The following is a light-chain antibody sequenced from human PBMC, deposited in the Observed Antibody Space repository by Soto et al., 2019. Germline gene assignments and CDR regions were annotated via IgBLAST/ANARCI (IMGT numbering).Light chain of an antibody. CDR2: GAY. Sequence: EIGMTQSPATLSVSPGERATLSCRASESVSSNLAWYQQKPGQPPRLLIYGAYTSAAGIPAMFSGSGSGTEFTLTISSLESEDFALYYCQRYNNWLTFGGGTKVEIK. CDR3: QRYNNWLT. V-gene: IGKV3-15*01. CDR1: ESVSSN. J-gene: IGKJ4*01.